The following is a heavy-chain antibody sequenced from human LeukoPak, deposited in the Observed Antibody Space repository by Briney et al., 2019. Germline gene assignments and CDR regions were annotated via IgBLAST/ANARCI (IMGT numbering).Heavy chain of an antibody. CDR2: IFPDDSDT. CDR3: AKMLHRGGPSDY. V-gene: IGHV5-51*01. CDR1: GYTFISYW. J-gene: IGHJ4*02. D-gene: IGHD3-10*01. Sequence: GESLSISCKASGYTFISYWIAWVRPVPGKGPEWMGVIFPDDSDTRYSPSFQGQVTISADKSISTAYLQWSSLKASDTATYYCAKMLHRGGPSDYRGPGTLVTVSS.